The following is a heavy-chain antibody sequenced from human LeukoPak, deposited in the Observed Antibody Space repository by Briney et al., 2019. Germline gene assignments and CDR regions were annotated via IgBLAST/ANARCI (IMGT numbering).Heavy chain of an antibody. Sequence: AGGSLRLSCTASGFAFGGYAMSWDRQAPGKGLEWVSSISGGSEDTYYAGSVKGRFTISRDNSKSTLYLQMNSLRAEDTAVYYCARTIAQYSNSWLYFYYGLDVWGQGTTVTVS. J-gene: IGHJ6*02. CDR2: ISGGSEDT. CDR1: GFAFGGYA. V-gene: IGHV3-23*01. CDR3: ARTIAQYSNSWLYFYYGLDV. D-gene: IGHD6-13*01.